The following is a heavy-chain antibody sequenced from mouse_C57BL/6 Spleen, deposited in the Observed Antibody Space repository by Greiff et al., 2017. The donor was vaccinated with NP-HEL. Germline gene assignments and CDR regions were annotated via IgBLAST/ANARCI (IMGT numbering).Heavy chain of an antibody. CDR3: TRRAYYSNLYWYFDV. V-gene: IGHV1-15*01. CDR2: IDPETGGT. J-gene: IGHJ1*03. D-gene: IGHD2-5*01. CDR1: GYTFTDYE. Sequence: QVQLKQSGAELVRPGASVTLSCKASGYTFTDYEMHWVKQTPVHGLEWIGAIDPETGGTAYNQKFKGKAILTADKSSSTAYMERRSLTSEDSAVYYCTRRAYYSNLYWYFDVWGTGTTVTVSS.